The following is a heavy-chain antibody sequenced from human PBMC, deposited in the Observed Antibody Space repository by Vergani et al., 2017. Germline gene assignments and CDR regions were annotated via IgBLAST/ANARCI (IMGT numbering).Heavy chain of an antibody. CDR1: GGSFSGYY. CDR3: AGGRYCSGGSCGFDY. J-gene: IGHJ4*02. CDR2: INHSGST. Sequence: QVQLQQWGAGLLKPSETLSLTCAVYGGSFSGYYWSWIRQPPGKGLEWIGEINHSGSTNYNPSLKSRVTISVDTSKNQFSLKLSSVTAADAAVYYCAGGRYCSGGSCGFDYWGQGTLVTVSS. V-gene: IGHV4-34*01. D-gene: IGHD2-15*01.